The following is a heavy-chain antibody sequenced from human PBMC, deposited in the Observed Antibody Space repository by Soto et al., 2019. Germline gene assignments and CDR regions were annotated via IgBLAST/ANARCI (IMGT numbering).Heavy chain of an antibody. CDR2: INHSGST. Sequence: LSLTCAVYGGSFSGYYWSWIRQPPGKGLEWIGEINHSGSTNYNPSLKSRVTISVDTSKNQFSLKLSSVTAADTAVYYCARAAPGDRGGGSYYYGRGYWRQGTLVTV. J-gene: IGHJ4*02. D-gene: IGHD2-15*01. CDR3: ARAAPGDRGGGSYYYGRGY. V-gene: IGHV4-34*01. CDR1: GGSFSGYY.